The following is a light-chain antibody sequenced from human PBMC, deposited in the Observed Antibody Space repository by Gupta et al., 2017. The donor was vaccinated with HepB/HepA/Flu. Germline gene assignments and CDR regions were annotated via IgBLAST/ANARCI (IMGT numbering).Light chain of an antibody. V-gene: IGKV3-15*01. CDR1: QSVSSN. CDR2: GAS. CDR3: QQYNNWPPWT. Sequence: SSHPSQSVSSNLAWYQQKPGQAPRLLIYGASTRATGIPARFSGSGSGTEFTLTISSRQSEDFAVYYCQQYNNWPPWTFGQWTKVEIK. J-gene: IGKJ1*01.